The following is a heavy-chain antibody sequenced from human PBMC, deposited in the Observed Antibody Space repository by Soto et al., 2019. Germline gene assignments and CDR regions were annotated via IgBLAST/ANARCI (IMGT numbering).Heavy chain of an antibody. J-gene: IGHJ5*02. CDR1: GFTFNNYA. D-gene: IGHD3-16*01. Sequence: GGSLRLSCTASGFTFNNYAMSWVRQAPGKGLEWVSAISGSGVGTYYADSVKGRFTISRDNSKNTLYLQMNSLRAEDTAVYYCAKDSSDYIWGNYWPWGQGTLV. CDR3: AKDSSDYIWGNYWP. V-gene: IGHV3-23*01. CDR2: ISGSGVGT.